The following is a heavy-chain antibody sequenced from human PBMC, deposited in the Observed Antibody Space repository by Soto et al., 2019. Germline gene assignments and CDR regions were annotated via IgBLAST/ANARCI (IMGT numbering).Heavy chain of an antibody. D-gene: IGHD3-9*01. Sequence: ASVKVSCKASGYTFTSYGISWVRQAPGQGLEWMGWISAYNGNTNYAQKLQGRVTMTTDTSTSTAYMELRSLRSDDTDVYYCARDITIFELGDWFGPSGKGPLVTVSS. CDR3: ARDITIFELGDWFGP. CDR1: GYTFTSYG. J-gene: IGHJ5*02. V-gene: IGHV1-18*01. CDR2: ISAYNGNT.